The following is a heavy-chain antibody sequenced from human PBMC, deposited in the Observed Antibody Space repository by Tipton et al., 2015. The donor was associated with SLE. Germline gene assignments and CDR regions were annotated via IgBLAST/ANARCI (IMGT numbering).Heavy chain of an antibody. J-gene: IGHJ4*02. CDR2: ISSSSRYI. D-gene: IGHD1-26*01. V-gene: IGHV3-21*03. Sequence: SLRLSCAASGFIFSDYSMNWVRQAPGKGLEWVSSISSSSRYIYHAESLKGRFTISRDNAKNSLYLQMNSLRVEDTAVYYCAGELLDYFDFWGQGTLVTVSS. CDR3: AGELLDYFDF. CDR1: GFIFSDYS.